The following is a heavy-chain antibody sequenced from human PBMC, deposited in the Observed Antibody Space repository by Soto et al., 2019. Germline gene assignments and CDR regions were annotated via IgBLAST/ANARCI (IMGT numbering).Heavy chain of an antibody. CDR2: IWYDGSNK. Sequence: GGSLRLSCAASGFTFSSYGMHWVRQAPGKGLEWVAVIWYDGSNKYYADSVKGRFTISRDNSKNTLYLQMNSLRAEDTAVYYCARDELIAVAGPLASWGQGTLVTVSS. CDR1: GFTFSSYG. D-gene: IGHD6-19*01. V-gene: IGHV3-33*01. CDR3: ARDELIAVAGPLAS. J-gene: IGHJ4*02.